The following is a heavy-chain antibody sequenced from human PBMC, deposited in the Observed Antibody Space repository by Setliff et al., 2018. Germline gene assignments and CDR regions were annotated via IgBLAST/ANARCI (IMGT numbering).Heavy chain of an antibody. V-gene: IGHV4-61*02. D-gene: IGHD6-6*01. Sequence: SETLSLTCTVSGASLSSGSYYWSWIRQSAGKGLEWIGRIYTSGATTYSPSLKSRVSISADTSKNLFSLRLKSVTAADTAVYYCTSTPRGGINITTRAGAFDSLGQGTLVTVSS. CDR1: GASLSSGSYY. J-gene: IGHJ4*02. CDR2: IYTSGAT. CDR3: TSTPRGGINITTRAGAFDS.